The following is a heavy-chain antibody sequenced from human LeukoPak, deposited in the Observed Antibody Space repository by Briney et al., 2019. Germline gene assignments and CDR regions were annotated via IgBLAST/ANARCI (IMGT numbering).Heavy chain of an antibody. D-gene: IGHD2-15*01. Sequence: PGRSLRLSCAASGFTLTNYWMHCVRQAPGKGMVWLSRLRSDGSSTSYSDSGKVRFTISRDNAKNTLDLQMNGLRAEDTAVYYCAMNSPGYCSCGSCSSYWYGDLWGRGTRVTVSS. J-gene: IGHJ2*01. V-gene: IGHV3-74*01. CDR3: AMNSPGYCSCGSCSSYWYGDL. CDR1: GFTLTNYW. CDR2: LRSDGSST.